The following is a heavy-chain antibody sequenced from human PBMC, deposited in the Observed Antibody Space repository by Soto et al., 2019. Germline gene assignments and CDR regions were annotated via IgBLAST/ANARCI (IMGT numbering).Heavy chain of an antibody. V-gene: IGHV5-51*03. Sequence: PGKSLKISCRASGYSISTYWVAWVRQLPGKGLDWMGIIYPGDSDTRYSPSFQGHVTISADKSINTAYLQWPSLRASDTAIYLCARYIPSDFAMDVWGLGTTVTVSS. CDR2: IYPGDSDT. J-gene: IGHJ6*02. D-gene: IGHD2-21*01. CDR3: ARYIPSDFAMDV. CDR1: GYSISTYW.